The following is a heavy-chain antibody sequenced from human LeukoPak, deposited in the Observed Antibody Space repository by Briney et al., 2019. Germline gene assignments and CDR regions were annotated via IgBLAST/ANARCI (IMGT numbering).Heavy chain of an antibody. Sequence: GGSLRLSCAASGFTFSSYEMNWVRQAPGKGLEWVSYISSSGSTIYYADSVKGRFTISRDNAKNSLYLQMNSLTVEDTAVYYCAKRVSGQWLTPDSGWGQGTLVTVSS. CDR2: ISSSGSTI. V-gene: IGHV3-48*03. CDR1: GFTFSSYE. J-gene: IGHJ4*02. CDR3: AKRVSGQWLTPDSG. D-gene: IGHD6-19*01.